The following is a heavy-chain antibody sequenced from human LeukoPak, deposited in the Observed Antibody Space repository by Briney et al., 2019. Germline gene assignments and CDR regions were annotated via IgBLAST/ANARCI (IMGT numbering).Heavy chain of an antibody. Sequence: GGSLRLSCAASGLTFSNYWMTWVRQAPGKGLEWVASIKQDGSEKNYVDSVKGRFTISRDNAKNSLYLQMNSLRAEDTAVYYCTRPRGWPLSRFDYWGQGTLVTVSS. CDR1: GLTFSNYW. CDR2: IKQDGSEK. CDR3: TRPRGWPLSRFDY. J-gene: IGHJ4*02. V-gene: IGHV3-7*04. D-gene: IGHD6-19*01.